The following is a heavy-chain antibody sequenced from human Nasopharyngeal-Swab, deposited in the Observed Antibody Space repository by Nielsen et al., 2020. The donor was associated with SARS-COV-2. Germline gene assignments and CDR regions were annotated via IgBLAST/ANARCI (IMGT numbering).Heavy chain of an antibody. V-gene: IGHV4-39*03. J-gene: IGHJ4*02. D-gene: IGHD2/OR15-2a*01. Sequence: SETLSLTCTVSGGSISSSSYYWGWIRQPPGKGLEWIGSIYYSGNTYQNPSLKSRLTISVDKSKNQFSLHLTSVTAADTAVYFCTFYGRYWGQGTLVTVSS. CDR2: IYYSGNT. CDR3: TFYGRY. CDR1: GGSISSSSYY.